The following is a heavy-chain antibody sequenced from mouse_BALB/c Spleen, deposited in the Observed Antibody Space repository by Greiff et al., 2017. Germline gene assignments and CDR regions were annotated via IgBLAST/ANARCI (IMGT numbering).Heavy chain of an antibody. D-gene: IGHD2-10*02. Sequence: QVQLQQSGAALARPGASVKMSCKSSGYPFPSYTMPWVKQRPGQGLEWIGYINPSSGYTNYNQKFKDKATLTADKSSSTAYMQLSSLTSEDSAVYYCAREGYGNGGPWFADWGQGTLVTVSA. J-gene: IGHJ3*01. CDR3: AREGYGNGGPWFAD. CDR1: GYPFPSYT. CDR2: INPSSGYT. V-gene: IGHV1-4*01.